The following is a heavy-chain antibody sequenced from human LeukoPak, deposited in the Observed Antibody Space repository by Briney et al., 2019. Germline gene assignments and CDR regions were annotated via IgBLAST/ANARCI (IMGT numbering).Heavy chain of an antibody. Sequence: SETLSLTCTVSGGSISSYYWSWIRQPPGKGLEWIGYIYYSGSTNCNPSLKSRVTISVDTSKNQFSLKLSSVTAADTAVYYCARVRQWLVGTWGQGTLVTVSS. CDR1: GGSISSYY. CDR2: IYYSGST. CDR3: ARVRQWLVGT. D-gene: IGHD6-19*01. J-gene: IGHJ5*02. V-gene: IGHV4-59*01.